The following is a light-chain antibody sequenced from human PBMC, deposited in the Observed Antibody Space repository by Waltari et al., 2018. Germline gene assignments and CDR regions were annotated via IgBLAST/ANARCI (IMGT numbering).Light chain of an antibody. Sequence: QSALTQPASVSGSPGQSITISCSGTSSDVGGYNYVSWYQHHPGKAPKLMIYEVTYRPSGGSDRFSGSKSGNTASLTISGLQAEDEADYYCSSYTSSSTRVFGGGTKVTVL. CDR3: SSYTSSSTRV. V-gene: IGLV2-14*01. CDR1: SSDVGGYNY. J-gene: IGLJ2*01. CDR2: EVT.